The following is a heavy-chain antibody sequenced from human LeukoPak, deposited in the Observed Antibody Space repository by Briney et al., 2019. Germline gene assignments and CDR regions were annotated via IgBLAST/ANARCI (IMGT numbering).Heavy chain of an antibody. Sequence: ASVKVSCKASGYTFTGYYMHWVRQAPGQGLEWMGWINPNSGGTNYAQKFQGRVTMTRDTSISTAYMELSRLRSDDTAVYYCARQPLGSSVYFDYWGQGTLVTVSS. J-gene: IGHJ4*02. CDR1: GYTFTGYY. D-gene: IGHD5/OR15-5a*01. CDR3: ARQPLGSSVYFDY. CDR2: INPNSGGT. V-gene: IGHV1-2*02.